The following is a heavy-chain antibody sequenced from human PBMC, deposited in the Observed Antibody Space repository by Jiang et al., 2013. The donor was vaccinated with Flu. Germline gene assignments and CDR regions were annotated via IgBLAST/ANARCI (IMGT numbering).Heavy chain of an antibody. D-gene: IGHD4-17*01. V-gene: IGHV4-59*08. CDR2: STTVGPP. J-gene: IGHJ4*02. Sequence: YYWSWIRQSQERDWSGSAISTTVGPPVQPSLKSRVTMSVDTSKNQFSLKLTSVTAADTAVYYCARHRYGENYFRDWGQGTLVTVSS. CDR1: YY. CDR3: ARHRYGENYFRD.